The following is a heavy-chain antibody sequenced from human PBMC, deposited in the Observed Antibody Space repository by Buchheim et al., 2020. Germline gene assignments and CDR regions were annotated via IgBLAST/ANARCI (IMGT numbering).Heavy chain of an antibody. V-gene: IGHV3-30*18. CDR1: GFTFKNYA. CDR2: ISYDGSNK. J-gene: IGHJ6*02. D-gene: IGHD2-2*01. Sequence: VQLLESGGGLVQPGGSLRLSCAASGFTFKNYAMTWVRQAPGKGLEWVAVISYDGSNKYYADSVKGRFTISRDNSKNTLYLQMNSLRAEDTAVYYCAKVVALQYYYGMDVWGQGTT. CDR3: AKVVALQYYYGMDV.